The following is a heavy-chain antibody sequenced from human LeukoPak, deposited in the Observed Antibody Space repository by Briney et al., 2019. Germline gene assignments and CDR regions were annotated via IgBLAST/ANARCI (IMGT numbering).Heavy chain of an antibody. CDR3: ARDLVSVADFRSFDF. CDR2: IYHSGST. V-gene: IGHV4-38-2*02. Sequence: SETLSLTCTVSGYSISSGYYWGWIRQPPGKGLEWIGGIYHSGSTYYNPSLKSRVTISVDTSKNQFSLKLSSVTAADTAVYYCARDLVSVADFRSFDFWGQGTLVTVSS. D-gene: IGHD6-19*01. J-gene: IGHJ4*02. CDR1: GYSISSGYY.